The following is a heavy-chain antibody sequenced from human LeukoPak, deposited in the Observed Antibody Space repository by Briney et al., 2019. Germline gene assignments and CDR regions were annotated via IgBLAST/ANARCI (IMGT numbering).Heavy chain of an antibody. CDR1: RGTFNKYA. J-gene: IGHJ4*02. V-gene: IGHV1-69*05. CDR3: ASAPSGFAGELSS. D-gene: IGHD3-16*02. Sequence: SVKVSCKASRGTFNKYAIKWVRQAPGQGFEWMGGIIPPFGSENYPQKFQGRVTITTDEVTNTAYLELRSLRSDDPAVYYCASAPSGFAGELSSWGQGTLVTVSS. CDR2: IIPPFGSE.